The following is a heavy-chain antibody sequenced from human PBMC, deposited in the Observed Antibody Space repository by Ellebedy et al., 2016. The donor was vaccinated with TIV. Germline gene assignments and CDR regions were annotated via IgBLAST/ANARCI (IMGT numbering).Heavy chain of an antibody. V-gene: IGHV4-34*01. Sequence: MPGGSLRLSCAVYGGSFIDYYWNWIRQPQGKGLEWIGKINHNGRTNYNPSLKRRVTISVDTSRNQFSLKLRSVAAADTAVYYCARGEVTLYYYGMDVWGQGTTVTVSS. CDR3: ARGEVTLYYYGMDV. J-gene: IGHJ6*02. CDR1: GGSFIDYY. CDR2: INHNGRT.